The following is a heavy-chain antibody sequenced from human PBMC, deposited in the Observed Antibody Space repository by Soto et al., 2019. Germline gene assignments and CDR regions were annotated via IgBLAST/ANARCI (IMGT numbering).Heavy chain of an antibody. D-gene: IGHD3-16*02. CDR1: GFTFSAYY. V-gene: IGHV3-11*04. Sequence: QVYLVESGGGLVKPGGSLRLSCAASGFTFSAYYMSWIRQAPGKGLEWLSYISSSSSTIYYADSVKGRFTISRDNAKNSLYLQMNSLRDEDTAVYYCARAYPYDYVWGSYRYNPIYFDYWGQGTLVTVSS. J-gene: IGHJ4*02. CDR2: ISSSSSTI. CDR3: ARAYPYDYVWGSYRYNPIYFDY.